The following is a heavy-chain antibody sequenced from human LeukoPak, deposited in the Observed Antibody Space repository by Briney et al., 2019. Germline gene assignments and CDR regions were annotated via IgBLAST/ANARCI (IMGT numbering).Heavy chain of an antibody. D-gene: IGHD2-2*01. V-gene: IGHV1-2*02. Sequence: ASVKVSCKASGYTFTGYYMHWVRQAPGQGLEWMGWINPNSGGTNYAQKFQGRVTMTRDASISTAYMELSRLRSDDTAVYYCTRVVPRGGWFDPWGQGTLVTVSS. CDR2: INPNSGGT. CDR1: GYTFTGYY. CDR3: TRVVPRGGWFDP. J-gene: IGHJ5*02.